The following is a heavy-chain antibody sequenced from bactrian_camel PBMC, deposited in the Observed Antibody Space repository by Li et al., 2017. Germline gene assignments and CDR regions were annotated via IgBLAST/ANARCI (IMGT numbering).Heavy chain of an antibody. V-gene: IGHV3-3*01. D-gene: IGHD4*01. Sequence: QLVESGGNSVQAGGSLRLSCVASGRTYNDHCLAWFRQTPGKDREAGASICRNDGSTEYADSAKGRFTISLDTAKNTLYLQMNSLKPEDTGMYSCAAEPHDSSDYAYPFNTLGSYEYKNWGQGTQVTVS. CDR1: GRTYNDHC. CDR2: ICRNDGST. CDR3: AAEPHDSSDYAYPFNTLGSYEYKN. J-gene: IGHJ4*01.